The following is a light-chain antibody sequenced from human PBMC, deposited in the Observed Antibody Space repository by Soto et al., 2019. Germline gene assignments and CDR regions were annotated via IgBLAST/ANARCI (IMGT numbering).Light chain of an antibody. V-gene: IGLV1-51*01. J-gene: IGLJ7*01. CDR1: DSNVGDNY. CDR3: ATWDGGLDVAV. CDR2: DNY. Sequence: QSVLTQPPSVSAAPGQRVTVSCSGSDSNVGDNYVSWYQVIPGSSPKLLIFDNYHRPSGIPDRFSGAKSGTSATLDITGLQAGDEAIYYCATWDGGLDVAVFGGGTQLTVL.